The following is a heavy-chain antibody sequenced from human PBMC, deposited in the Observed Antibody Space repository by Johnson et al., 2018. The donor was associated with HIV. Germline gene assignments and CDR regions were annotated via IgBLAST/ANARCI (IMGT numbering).Heavy chain of an antibody. D-gene: IGHD4-23*01. CDR1: GFTFSGYD. CDR3: ANLGDYSGINGFDI. J-gene: IGHJ3*02. V-gene: IGHV3-13*01. Sequence: VQLVESGGGLVQPGGSLRLSCAASGFTFSGYDMHWVRQAIGKSLEWVSAIGTAGDTYYADSVKGRFTISRDNSKNTLYLQINSLRAEDTAVYYCANLGDYSGINGFDIWGQGTMVTVSS. CDR2: IGTAGDT.